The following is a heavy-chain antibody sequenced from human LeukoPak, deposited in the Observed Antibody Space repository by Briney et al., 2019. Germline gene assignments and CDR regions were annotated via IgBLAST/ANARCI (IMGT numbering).Heavy chain of an antibody. J-gene: IGHJ6*02. Sequence: PGGSLRLSCAASGFTSSDYYMSWIRQPPGKGLEWVSYISSNGSTIYYTDSVKGRLTISRDNAKNSLYLQMNSLRAEDTAVYYCARRMAPYCGGDCYPSSYYGMDVWGQGTTVTVSS. CDR3: ARRMAPYCGGDCYPSSYYGMDV. CDR2: ISSNGSTI. V-gene: IGHV3-11*01. CDR1: GFTSSDYY. D-gene: IGHD2-21*02.